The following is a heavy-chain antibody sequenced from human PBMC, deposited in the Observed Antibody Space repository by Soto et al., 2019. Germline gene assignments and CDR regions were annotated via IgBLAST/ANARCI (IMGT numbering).Heavy chain of an antibody. D-gene: IGHD3-10*01. J-gene: IGHJ4*02. V-gene: IGHV3-30*03. CDR1: GFTFSSYG. Sequence: GGSLRLSCAASGFTFSSYGMHWVRQAPGKGLEWVAVISYDGSNKYYADSVKGRFTISRDNSKNTLYLQMNSLRVEDTAVYYCAPWFGAFDYWGQGTLVTVSS. CDR3: APWFGAFDY. CDR2: ISYDGSNK.